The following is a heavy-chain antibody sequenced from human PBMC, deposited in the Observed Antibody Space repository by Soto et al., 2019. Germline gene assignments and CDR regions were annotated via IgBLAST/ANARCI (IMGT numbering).Heavy chain of an antibody. J-gene: IGHJ4*02. CDR3: ARRGSSSPSYNFDF. CDR1: GYSFTNYW. D-gene: IGHD6-13*01. CDR2: IYPGDSDT. V-gene: IGHV5-51*01. Sequence: LKISCKGSGYSFTNYWIGWVRQMPGRGLEWMGIIYPGDSDTRYSPSFEGQVTISADKSISTAYLQWSSLKDSDTAIYYCARRGSSSPSYNFDFWGQGTPVTVS.